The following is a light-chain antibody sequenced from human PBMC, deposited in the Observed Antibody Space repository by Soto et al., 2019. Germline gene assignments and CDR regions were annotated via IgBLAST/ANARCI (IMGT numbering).Light chain of an antibody. Sequence: QSALTQPASVSGSPGQSITISCTGTSSDVGSYNLVSWHQQHPGKAPKLMIYEGSTRPSGVSNRFSGSKSGNTASLTISGLQAEDEADYYCCSYARSSTFWVFGGGTKVTVL. V-gene: IGLV2-23*03. CDR3: CSYARSSTFWV. CDR1: SSDVGSYNL. CDR2: EGS. J-gene: IGLJ3*02.